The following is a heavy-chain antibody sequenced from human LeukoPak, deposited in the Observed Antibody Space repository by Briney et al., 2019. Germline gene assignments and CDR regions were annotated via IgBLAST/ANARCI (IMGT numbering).Heavy chain of an antibody. CDR2: ITYDGSNK. J-gene: IGHJ4*02. CDR3: AKDGGTSTGGENWRDFDY. V-gene: IGHV3-30*18. Sequence: GSLRLSCAVSGFTFSSYSMHWVRQTPGKGLEWVAVITYDGSNKYYTDSVKGRFTISRDNSKNTLYLQMNSLRPEDTAVYYCAKDGGTSTGGENWRDFDYWGQGTLVTVSS. CDR1: GFTFSSYS. D-gene: IGHD2-21*01.